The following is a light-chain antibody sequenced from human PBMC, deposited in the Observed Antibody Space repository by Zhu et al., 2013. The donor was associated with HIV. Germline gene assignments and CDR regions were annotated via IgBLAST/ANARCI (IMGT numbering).Light chain of an antibody. CDR2: AAS. CDR1: QDISRY. V-gene: IGKV1-9*01. J-gene: IGKJ5*01. CDR3: QQSYSTPPST. Sequence: DIQLTQSPSFLSASVGDRVTITCWASQDISRYLAWYQQKPGKAPKLLIYAASTLQGGVPSRFSGSRSGTGFTLTISSLQPEDFATYYCQQSYSTPPSTFGQGTRLEIK.